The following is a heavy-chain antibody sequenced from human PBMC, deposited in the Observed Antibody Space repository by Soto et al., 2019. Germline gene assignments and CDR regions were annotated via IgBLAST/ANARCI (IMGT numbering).Heavy chain of an antibody. Sequence: ASVKVSCKASGYTFTSYGISWVRQAPGQGLEWMGWISAYNGNTNYAQKLQGRVTMTTDTSTSTAYMELRSLRSDDTAVYYCARATKKAAIDAFDIWGQGTMVTVSS. CDR2: ISAYNGNT. D-gene: IGHD2-2*01. CDR1: GYTFTSYG. J-gene: IGHJ3*02. CDR3: ARATKKAAIDAFDI. V-gene: IGHV1-18*01.